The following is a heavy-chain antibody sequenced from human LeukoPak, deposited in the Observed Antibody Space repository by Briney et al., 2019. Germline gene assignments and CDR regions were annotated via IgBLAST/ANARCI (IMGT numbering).Heavy chain of an antibody. CDR2: VFSRGTT. V-gene: IGHV4-4*07. Sequence: SNTLSLTCSVSGGSMNNYYWNWIRQSPKKGLEWIGFVFSRGTTNFNPSFGSRLTMSIDTSTNQFSLTLTSMTAADTAVYFCARSWAAKWELPGQFDSWGQGRLVTVSS. CDR1: GGSMNNYY. CDR3: ARSWAAKWELPGQFDS. D-gene: IGHD1-26*01. J-gene: IGHJ5*01.